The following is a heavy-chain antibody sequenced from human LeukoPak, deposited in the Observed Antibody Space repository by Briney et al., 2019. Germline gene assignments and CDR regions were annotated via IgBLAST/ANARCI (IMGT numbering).Heavy chain of an antibody. CDR3: ARDGDDYSNYGYGMDV. V-gene: IGHV3-30-3*01. CDR2: ISYDGSNK. CDR1: GFTFSSYA. Sequence: GRSLRLSCAASGFTFSSYAMHWVRQAPGKGLEGVAVISYDGSNKYYADSVKGRFTISRDNSKNTLYLQMNSLRAEDTAVYYCARDGDDYSNYGYGMDVWGQGTTVTVSS. D-gene: IGHD4-11*01. J-gene: IGHJ6*02.